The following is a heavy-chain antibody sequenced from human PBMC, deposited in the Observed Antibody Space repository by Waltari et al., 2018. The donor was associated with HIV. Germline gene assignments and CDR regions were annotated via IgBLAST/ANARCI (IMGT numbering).Heavy chain of an antibody. CDR3: AREEVIRGYRYGNVVPVREFYCQH. CDR2: INDSGTT. J-gene: IGHJ1*01. D-gene: IGHD5-18*01. Sequence: QVQLQQWGAGLLNASETLSLTCAVYGGSFSGYHWNWIRQSPGKGLEWIGEINDSGTTSYNPSLKSRVTLSVDTSKRQFFLNLTSVTAADTAVYFCAREEVIRGYRYGNVVPVREFYCQHWGQGTLVTVSS. CDR1: GGSFSGYH. V-gene: IGHV4-34*01.